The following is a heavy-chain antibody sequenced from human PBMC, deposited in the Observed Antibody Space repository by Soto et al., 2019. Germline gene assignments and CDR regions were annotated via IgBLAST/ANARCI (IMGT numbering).Heavy chain of an antibody. CDR2: IYYSGST. Sequence: SETLSLTCTVSGGSISSYYWSWIRQPPGKGLEWIGYIYYSGSTNYNPSLKSRVTISVDTSKNQFSLKLRSVTAADTAVYYCARGEYCSSTSCRYYYYYMDVWGKGTTVTVSS. J-gene: IGHJ6*03. V-gene: IGHV4-59*01. D-gene: IGHD2-2*01. CDR1: GGSISSYY. CDR3: ARGEYCSSTSCRYYYYYMDV.